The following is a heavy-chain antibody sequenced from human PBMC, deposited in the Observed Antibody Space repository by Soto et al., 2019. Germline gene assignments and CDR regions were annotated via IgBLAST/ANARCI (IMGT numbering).Heavy chain of an antibody. V-gene: IGHV4-31*03. CDR2: IYYSGST. D-gene: IGHD4-17*01. CDR3: ARVETTALYV. CDR1: GGSISSGGYY. J-gene: IGHJ6*04. Sequence: SETLSLTCTVSGGSISSGGYYWSWIRQHPGEGLEWIGYIYYSGSTYYNPSLKSRVTISVDTSKNQFSLKLSSVTAADTAVYYCARVETTALYVWGKGTTVTVSS.